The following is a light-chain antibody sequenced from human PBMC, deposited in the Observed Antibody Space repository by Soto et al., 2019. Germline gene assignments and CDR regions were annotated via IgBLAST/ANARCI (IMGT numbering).Light chain of an antibody. CDR1: SNDVGGYNY. V-gene: IGLV2-8*01. Sequence: QSALTQPPSASGSPGQSVTISCTGTSNDVGGYNYVSWYQQHPGKAPKVMIYEVTKRPSGVPDRFSGSKSGNTASLTVSGLQAEDEADYYCSSYAGRNNYVFGTGTKVTVL. CDR2: EVT. J-gene: IGLJ1*01. CDR3: SSYAGRNNYV.